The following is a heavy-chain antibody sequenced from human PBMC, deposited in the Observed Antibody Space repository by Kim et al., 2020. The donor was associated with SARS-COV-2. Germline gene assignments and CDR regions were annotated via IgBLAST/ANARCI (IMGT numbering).Heavy chain of an antibody. CDR1: GGSISSGDYY. V-gene: IGHV4-30-4*01. J-gene: IGHJ4*02. D-gene: IGHD3-22*01. CDR3: ARADQYYYDSSGSLDY. Sequence: SETLSLTCTVSGGSISSGDYYWSWIRQPPGKGLEWIGYIYYSGSTYYNPSLKSRVTISVDTSKNQFSLKLSSVTAADTAVYYCARADQYYYDSSGSLDYWGQGTLVTVSS. CDR2: IYYSGST.